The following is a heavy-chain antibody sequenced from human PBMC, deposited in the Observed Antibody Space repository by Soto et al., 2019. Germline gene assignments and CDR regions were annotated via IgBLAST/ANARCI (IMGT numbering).Heavy chain of an antibody. CDR3: AKGTRASCSGASCYPFDY. D-gene: IGHD2-15*01. J-gene: IGHJ4*02. CDR1: GFTFGSYA. CDR2: ISSRSGGTT. Sequence: GGSLRLSCAASGFTFGSYAMTWVRQAPGKGLEWLSAISSRSGGTTFYADSVKGRFTTYRDNFKNTLYLQMNSLRAEDTAVFYCAKGTRASCSGASCYPFDYWGQGTQVTVSS. V-gene: IGHV3-23*01.